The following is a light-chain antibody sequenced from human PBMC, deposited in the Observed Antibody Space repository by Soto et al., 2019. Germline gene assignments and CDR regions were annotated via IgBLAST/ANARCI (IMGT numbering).Light chain of an antibody. V-gene: IGKV3-15*01. J-gene: IGKJ1*01. CDR1: QSVSSN. CDR3: QQYTNWPRT. CDR2: GAS. Sequence: EIVMTQSPATLSVSPGERATLSCRASQSVSSNLAWYQQKPGQAPRLLIYGASNRATGSPARFSGSGSGTEFTLTISSLQSEDFAVYYCQQYTNWPRTFGQGTKVEIK.